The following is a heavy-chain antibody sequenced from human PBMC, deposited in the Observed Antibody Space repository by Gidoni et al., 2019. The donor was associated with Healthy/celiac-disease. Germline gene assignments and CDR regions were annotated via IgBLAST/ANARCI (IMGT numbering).Heavy chain of an antibody. J-gene: IGHJ3*02. Sequence: RQAPGKGLEWVSVIYSGGSTYYADSVKGRFTISRDNSKNTLYLQMNSLRAEDTAVYYCARGGSGDAFDIWGQGTMVTVSS. CDR3: ARGGSGDAFDI. CDR2: IYSGGST. D-gene: IGHD2-15*01. V-gene: IGHV3-66*02.